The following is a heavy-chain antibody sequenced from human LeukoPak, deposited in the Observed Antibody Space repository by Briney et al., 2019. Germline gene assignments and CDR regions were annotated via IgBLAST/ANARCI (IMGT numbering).Heavy chain of an antibody. CDR1: GDSISSGSYY. CDR3: ARGSISGTRIYYYYYLDV. Sequence: SETLSLTCTVSGDSISSGSYYWSWIRQPAGRGLEWIGRIYSSGSTNYNPSLKSRVTISLDTSKNQFSLKLNSVTAADTAVYFCARGSISGTRIYYYYYLDVWGKGTTVTISS. J-gene: IGHJ6*03. V-gene: IGHV4-61*02. D-gene: IGHD1-20*01. CDR2: IYSSGST.